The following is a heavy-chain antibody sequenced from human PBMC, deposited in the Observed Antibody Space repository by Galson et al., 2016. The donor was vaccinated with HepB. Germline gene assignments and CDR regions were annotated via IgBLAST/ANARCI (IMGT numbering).Heavy chain of an antibody. CDR2: ISAYNGNT. CDR1: GYTFTTYG. CDR3: ARDPRKIRYQLLEIYYYYAMDV. Sequence: SVKASCKASGYTFTTYGISWVRQAPGQGLEWMGWISAYNGNTNYAQKLQGRVTMTTDTSTNTAYMELRSLRSDDTAVYYCARDPRKIRYQLLEIYYYYAMDVWGQGTTVTVSS. J-gene: IGHJ6*02. D-gene: IGHD2-2*01. V-gene: IGHV1-18*01.